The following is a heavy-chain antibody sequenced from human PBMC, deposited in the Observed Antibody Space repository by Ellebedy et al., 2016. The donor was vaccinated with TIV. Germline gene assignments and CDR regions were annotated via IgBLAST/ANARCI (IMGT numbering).Heavy chain of an antibody. V-gene: IGHV1-46*01. D-gene: IGHD2-21*02. CDR2: INPTGGAT. CDR1: GYTFASHG. Sequence: AASVKVSCKASGYTFASHGIGWVRQAPGQGLEWMGIINPTGGATNYALKFRGRVAMTRDTSTSSLFMELNSLTPEDTATYFCARGVDCAADCYPDYWGQGTLVTVSS. CDR3: ARGVDCAADCYPDY. J-gene: IGHJ4*02.